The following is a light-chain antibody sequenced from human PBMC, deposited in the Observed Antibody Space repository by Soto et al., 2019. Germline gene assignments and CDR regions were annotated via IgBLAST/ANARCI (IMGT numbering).Light chain of an antibody. CDR3: QQYGGSVQT. V-gene: IGKV3-20*01. Sequence: EIVLTQSPGTLSLSPGGRATLSCRASQSVSSNLAWYQQRPGQPPNLLIFGASHRAPDIPDRFSGSGSGTDFTLTISRLEPEDFAVYYCQQYGGSVQTFGQGTKVDI. J-gene: IGKJ1*01. CDR1: QSVSSN. CDR2: GAS.